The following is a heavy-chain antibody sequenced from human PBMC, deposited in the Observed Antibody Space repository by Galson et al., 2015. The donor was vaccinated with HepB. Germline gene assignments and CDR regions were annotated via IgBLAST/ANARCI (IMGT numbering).Heavy chain of an antibody. CDR2: INTNTGNP. J-gene: IGHJ4*02. V-gene: IGHV7-4-1*02. Sequence: SGYTFTNYAMNWVRQAPGQGLEWMGWINTNTGNPTYGQGFTGRFVFSLDTPVSTAYLQISSLKAEDTAVYYCARYEFAGKISDSWGQGTLVTVSS. CDR3: ARYEFAGKISDS. D-gene: IGHD3-10*01. CDR1: GYTFTNYA.